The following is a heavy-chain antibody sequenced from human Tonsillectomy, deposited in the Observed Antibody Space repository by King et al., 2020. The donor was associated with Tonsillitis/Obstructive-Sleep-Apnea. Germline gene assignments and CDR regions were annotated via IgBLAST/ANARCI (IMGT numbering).Heavy chain of an antibody. CDR1: GGTFSTSA. CDR3: ARGPHGDYYYYYYMDV. V-gene: IGHV1-69*01. J-gene: IGHJ6*03. CDR2: IIPIFGTA. Sequence: QLVQSGAEVKKPGSSVKVSCKASGGTFSTSAISWVRQAPGHGLAWMGGIIPIFGTAHHAQKFQGGVTITTDESATTAYMELSSLRSEDTAVYYCARGPHGDYYYYYYMDVWGKGTTVTVSS. D-gene: IGHD3-3*01.